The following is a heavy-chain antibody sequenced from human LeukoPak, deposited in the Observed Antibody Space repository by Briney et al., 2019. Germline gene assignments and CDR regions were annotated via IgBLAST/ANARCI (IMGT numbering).Heavy chain of an antibody. CDR3: ARDSRNYYDSRGGGDDAFDI. V-gene: IGHV1-2*02. D-gene: IGHD3-22*01. CDR2: INPKDGDT. CDR1: GYTFTAYY. Sequence: ASVKVSCKATGYTFTAYYMHWVRQAPGQGLEWMGWINPKDGDTNFAQTFQGRVTMTRDTSISTAYMELSSLRSDDTAVYYCARDSRNYYDSRGGGDDAFDIWGQGTMVTVSS. J-gene: IGHJ3*02.